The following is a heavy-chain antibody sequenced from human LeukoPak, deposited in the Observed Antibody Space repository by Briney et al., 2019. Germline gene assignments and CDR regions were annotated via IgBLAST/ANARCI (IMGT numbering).Heavy chain of an antibody. V-gene: IGHV3-74*03. CDR1: GFTFSGNW. J-gene: IGHJ4*02. CDR2: ISGDGSDI. Sequence: GGSLRLSCAASGFTFSGNWMNWVRQAPGKGLVWVSRISGDGSDITYADPVKGRFTISRDNARNTLYLQMNSLRVEDTAVYYCVSLGGITVTGPYDFDCWGQGTVVTVSS. D-gene: IGHD1-20*01. CDR3: VSLGGITVTGPYDFDC.